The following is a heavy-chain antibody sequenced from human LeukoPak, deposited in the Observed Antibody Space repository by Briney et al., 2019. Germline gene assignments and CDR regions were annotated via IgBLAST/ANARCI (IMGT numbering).Heavy chain of an antibody. Sequence: GGSLRLSCAASGFSFRSYAMHWLRQAPGKGLEWLADIWYDGSNKYYTDSVKGRFTISRDNSKDTLHLQMNSLRAEDTAVYYCVKSGPDFGDLPSEYYFDYWGQGTLVTVSS. CDR1: GFSFRSYA. D-gene: IGHD4-17*01. V-gene: IGHV3-33*06. CDR3: VKSGPDFGDLPSEYYFDY. J-gene: IGHJ4*02. CDR2: IWYDGSNK.